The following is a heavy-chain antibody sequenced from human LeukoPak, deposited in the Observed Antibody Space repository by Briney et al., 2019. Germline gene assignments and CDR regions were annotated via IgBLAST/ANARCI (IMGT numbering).Heavy chain of an antibody. J-gene: IGHJ5*02. V-gene: IGHV4-39*01. CDR2: IYYSGST. CDR3: ARGLDLPNWFDP. CDR1: GGSISSSSYY. Sequence: SSETLSLTCTVSGGSISSSSYYWGWIRQPPGKGLEWIGSIYYSGSTYYNPSLKSRVTISVDTSKNQFSLKLNSVTAADTAVYYCARGLDLPNWFDPWGQGTLVTVSS.